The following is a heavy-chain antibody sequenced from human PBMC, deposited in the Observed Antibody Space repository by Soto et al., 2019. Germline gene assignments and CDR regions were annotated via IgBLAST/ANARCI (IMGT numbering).Heavy chain of an antibody. V-gene: IGHV4-39*01. D-gene: IGHD5-12*01. CDR3: ARHDIVATTSTYSFDY. CDR1: GGSISSSSYY. J-gene: IGHJ4*02. Sequence: SETLSLTCTVSGGSISSSSYYWGWIRQPPGKGLEWIGSIYYSGSTYYNPSLKSRVTISVDTSKNQFSLKLSSVTAADTAVYYCARHDIVATTSTYSFDYWGQGTLVTSPQ. CDR2: IYYSGST.